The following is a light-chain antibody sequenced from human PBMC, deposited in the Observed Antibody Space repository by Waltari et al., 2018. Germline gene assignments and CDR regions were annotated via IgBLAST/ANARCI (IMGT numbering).Light chain of an antibody. CDR2: GAS. V-gene: IGKV3-15*01. Sequence: EIVMTQSPATLSVSPGERATLSCSASQSVSSNLAWYQQKPGQAPRLLIYGASTRATGIPARFSGSGSGTEFTLTISSLQSEDFAVYYCQQYNNWPPGSTFGQGTRLEIK. CDR1: QSVSSN. CDR3: QQYNNWPPGST. J-gene: IGKJ5*01.